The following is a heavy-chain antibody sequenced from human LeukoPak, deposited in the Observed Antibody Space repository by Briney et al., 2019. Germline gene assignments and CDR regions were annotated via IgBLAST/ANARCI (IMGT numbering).Heavy chain of an antibody. D-gene: IGHD3-10*01. CDR3: ARQLSSITSSPNY. V-gene: IGHV5-51*01. J-gene: IGHJ4*02. CDR2: IYPGDSET. Sequence: GESLKISCRGSGYSFKSSWIASVSQMPGKGLEWMGTIYPGDSETRYSPSFQGQVTISVDKSLSTAYVQWSSLKASDTAMYYCARQLSSITSSPNYWGQGTLVTVSS. CDR1: GYSFKSSW.